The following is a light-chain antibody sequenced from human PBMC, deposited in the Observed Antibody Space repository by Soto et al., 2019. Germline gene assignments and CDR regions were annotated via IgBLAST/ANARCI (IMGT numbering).Light chain of an antibody. V-gene: IGKV3D-20*02. Sequence: EIVLTQSPGTLSLSPGERATLSCRASQSVTSTYLAWYQQKPGQAPRLLIYAAFTRATGIPGRFSGSGSGTDFTLTISSLEPEDSAVYYCQQRHMWPITFGQGTRLEIK. CDR1: QSVTSTY. CDR3: QQRHMWPIT. J-gene: IGKJ5*01. CDR2: AAF.